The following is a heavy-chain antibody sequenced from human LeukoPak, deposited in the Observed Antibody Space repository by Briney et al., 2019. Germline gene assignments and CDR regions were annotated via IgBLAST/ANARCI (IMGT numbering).Heavy chain of an antibody. J-gene: IGHJ5*02. D-gene: IGHD3-22*01. V-gene: IGHV4-4*07. CDR2: IYTSGST. Sequence: TSGTLSLTCTVSGGSISSYYWSWIRQPAGKGLEWIGRIYTSGSTNYNPSLKSRVTMSVDTSKNQFSLKLSSVTAADTAIYYCARDGHYYDSSAPTFGNWFDPWGQGTLVTVSS. CDR1: GGSISSYY. CDR3: ARDGHYYDSSAPTFGNWFDP.